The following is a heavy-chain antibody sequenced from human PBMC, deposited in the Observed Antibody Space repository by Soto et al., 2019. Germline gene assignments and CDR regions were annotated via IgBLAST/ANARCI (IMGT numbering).Heavy chain of an antibody. CDR1: GFTFSSYW. D-gene: IGHD3-3*01. V-gene: IGHV3-7*05. J-gene: IGHJ4*02. CDR2: IKQDGSEK. Sequence: GGSLRLSCAASGFTFSSYWMSWVRQAPGKGLEWVANIKQDGSEKYYGDSVKGRFTISRDNAKNSLYLQMNSLRAEDTAVYSCARDMLVIFGVVIQYYFDYWGQGTLVTVSS. CDR3: ARDMLVIFGVVIQYYFDY.